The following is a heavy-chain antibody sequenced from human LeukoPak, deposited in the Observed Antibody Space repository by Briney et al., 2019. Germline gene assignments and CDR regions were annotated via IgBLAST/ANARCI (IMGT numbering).Heavy chain of an antibody. V-gene: IGHV4-59*08. Sequence: PSETLSLTCTVSGDILSSDYWSWIRHPPGERREWIGYVYDSGTTAYNPSLKSRLTISLDTSKTQFSLNLTSVTAADTAVYYCAGRGQRYFRDWGQGILVTVSS. J-gene: IGHJ1*01. CDR1: GDILSSDY. CDR3: AGRGQRYFRD. CDR2: VYDSGTT.